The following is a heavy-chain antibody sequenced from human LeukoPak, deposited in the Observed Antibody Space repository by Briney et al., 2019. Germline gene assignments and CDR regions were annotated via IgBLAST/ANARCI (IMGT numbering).Heavy chain of an antibody. CDR3: AREIGGYTYGYVPREVSYYFDY. CDR1: GDSISSNNW. D-gene: IGHD5-18*01. J-gene: IGHJ4*02. V-gene: IGHV4-4*02. CDR2: IYHSGST. Sequence: SETLSLTCAVSGDSISSNNWWSWVRQPPGKGLEWIGEIYHSGSTNYSPSLKSRVTISVDTSKNQFSLKLSSVTAADTAVYYCAREIGGYTYGYVPREVSYYFDYWGQGTLVTVSS.